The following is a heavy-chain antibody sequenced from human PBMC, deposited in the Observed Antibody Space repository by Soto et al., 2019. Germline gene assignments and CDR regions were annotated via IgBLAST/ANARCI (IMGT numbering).Heavy chain of an antibody. Sequence: PGGSLRLSCAASGFTVSSDYMSWVRQAPGKGLEWVANIKLDGSEKYYVDSVKGRFTISRDNSKNTLYLQMNSLRAEDTAVYYCAKDGTSWYLYYCGMDVWGQGNKVTVSS. D-gene: IGHD6-13*01. CDR1: GFTVSSDY. CDR2: IKLDGSEK. J-gene: IGHJ6*02. CDR3: AKDGTSWYLYYCGMDV. V-gene: IGHV3-7*03.